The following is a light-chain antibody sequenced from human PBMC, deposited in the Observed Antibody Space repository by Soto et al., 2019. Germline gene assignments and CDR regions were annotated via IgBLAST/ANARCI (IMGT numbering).Light chain of an antibody. CDR2: DAS. V-gene: IGKV3-11*01. Sequence: IVLTESPAPLSLSPGERAALSCRASQSVSTSLAWYQHKPGQAPRLFIYDASKRAPGIPARFSGSGSGTDFTLTISSLEPEDFAVYYCQVRDVWPSFGQGTKV. J-gene: IGKJ1*01. CDR1: QSVSTS. CDR3: QVRDVWPS.